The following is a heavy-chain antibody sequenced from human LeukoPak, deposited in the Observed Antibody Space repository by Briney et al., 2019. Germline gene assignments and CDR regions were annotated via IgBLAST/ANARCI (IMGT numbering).Heavy chain of an antibody. CDR3: ARLIVGATAEYFQH. J-gene: IGHJ1*01. V-gene: IGHV3-7*01. CDR2: IKQDGSEK. Sequence: GGSLTVSCTASGFTFSSYWVSSVSQTRGKGMGLVPNIKQDGSEKYYVDSVKGRFTISRDNAKNSLYLQMNSLRAEDTAVYYCARLIVGATAEYFQHWGPGTLVTVSS. D-gene: IGHD1-26*01. CDR1: GFTFSSYW.